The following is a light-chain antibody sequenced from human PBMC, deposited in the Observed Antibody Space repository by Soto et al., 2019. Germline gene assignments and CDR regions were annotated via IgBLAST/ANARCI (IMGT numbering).Light chain of an antibody. Sequence: EIVLTQSPGTLSLSPGERATLSCRASQSVSSSYLAWYQQKPGQAPRPLLYGASSRAIGIPDRFSGSGSGSDFTLTLSRLEPEDFAMYYCQHYVSSPWTFGQGTKVEIK. CDR3: QHYVSSPWT. CDR2: GAS. CDR1: QSVSSSY. J-gene: IGKJ1*01. V-gene: IGKV3-20*01.